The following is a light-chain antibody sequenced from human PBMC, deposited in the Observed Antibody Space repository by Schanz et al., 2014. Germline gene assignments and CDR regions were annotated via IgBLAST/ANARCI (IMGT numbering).Light chain of an antibody. V-gene: IGKV3-15*01. CDR3: QQYHNWPRT. Sequence: EIVLTQSPATLSLSPGERATLSCRASQSVSSYLAWYQQKPGQAPRLLIYGASTRATGIPARFSGSGSGTEFTLNISRLQSEDFAVYYCQQYHNWPRTFGQGTKLDIK. CDR1: QSVSSY. CDR2: GAS. J-gene: IGKJ2*01.